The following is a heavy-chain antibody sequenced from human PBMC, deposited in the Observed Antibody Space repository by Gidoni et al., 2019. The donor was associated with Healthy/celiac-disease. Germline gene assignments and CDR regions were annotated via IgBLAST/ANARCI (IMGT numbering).Heavy chain of an antibody. CDR2: IKSKTDGGTT. D-gene: IGHD2-2*01. Sequence: EVQLVESGGGLVKPGGSLRLSCAASGFTFSNAWMNWVRQAPGKGLAWVGRIKSKTDGGTTDYAAPVKGRFTISRDDSKNTLYLQMNSLKTEDTAVYYCTTDFPPKDIVVVPAATGGMYVWGQGTTVTVSS. J-gene: IGHJ6*02. V-gene: IGHV3-15*07. CDR1: GFTFSNAW. CDR3: TTDFPPKDIVVVPAATGGMYV.